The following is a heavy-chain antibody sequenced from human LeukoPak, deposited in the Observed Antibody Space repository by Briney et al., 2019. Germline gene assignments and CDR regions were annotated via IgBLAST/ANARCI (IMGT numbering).Heavy chain of an antibody. Sequence: GESLKISCKVSGYSFTSYCVGWVRQLPGKGLEWMGIIYPGDSGPTYSPSFQGQVTISVDKSINTAYLQWSSLQASDTAMYYCGMSGDRVPLQDDVFDVWGQGTMVTVST. CDR3: GMSGDRVPLQDDVFDV. CDR2: IYPGDSGP. D-gene: IGHD1-26*01. J-gene: IGHJ3*01. V-gene: IGHV5-51*01. CDR1: GYSFTSYC.